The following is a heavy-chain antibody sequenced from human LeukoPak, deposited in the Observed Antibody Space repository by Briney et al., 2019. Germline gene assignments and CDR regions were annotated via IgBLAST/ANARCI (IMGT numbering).Heavy chain of an antibody. CDR1: GFTFSNFW. CDR3: AKDRTVGASYWYFDL. V-gene: IGHV3-74*01. CDR2: IYGDGSFT. J-gene: IGHJ2*01. D-gene: IGHD1-26*01. Sequence: GGSLRLSCAASGFTFSNFWMHWVRQAPGKGLVWVALIYGDGSFTRYADSVKGRFTISRDSSKNTLFLHMNTLRADDTAIYYCAKDRTVGASYWYFDLWGRGTLVTVSS.